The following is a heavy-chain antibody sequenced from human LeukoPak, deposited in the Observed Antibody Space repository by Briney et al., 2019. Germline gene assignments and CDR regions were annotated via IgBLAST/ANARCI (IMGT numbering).Heavy chain of an antibody. D-gene: IGHD2-21*02. Sequence: ASVKVTCKTSGYTFTGYYVHWVRQAPGQGLEWMGRINPNSGDTNYAQKFQGRVTMTRDTSISTAYMELSRLRSDDTAVYYCARDYCGGDCFPDYWGQGTLVTVSS. V-gene: IGHV1-2*06. J-gene: IGHJ4*02. CDR3: ARDYCGGDCFPDY. CDR2: INPNSGDT. CDR1: GYTFTGYY.